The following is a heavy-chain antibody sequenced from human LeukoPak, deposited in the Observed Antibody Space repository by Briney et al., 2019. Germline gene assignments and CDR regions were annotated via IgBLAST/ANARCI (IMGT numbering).Heavy chain of an antibody. Sequence: PGGSLRLSCAASGFTFSSYSMNWARQAPGKGLEWVSSISSSSSYIYYADSVKGRFTISRDNAKNSLYLQMNSLRAEDTAVYYCARDPPYYYDSSGYYQDYWGQGTLVTVSS. J-gene: IGHJ4*02. CDR3: ARDPPYYYDSSGYYQDY. CDR1: GFTFSSYS. D-gene: IGHD3-22*01. V-gene: IGHV3-21*01. CDR2: ISSSSSYI.